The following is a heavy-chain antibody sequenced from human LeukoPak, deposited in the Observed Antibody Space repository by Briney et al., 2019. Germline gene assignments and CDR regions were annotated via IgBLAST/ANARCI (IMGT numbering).Heavy chain of an antibody. J-gene: IGHJ5*01. Sequence: PGGSLRLSCAASGFKFEDYAVHWVRQVPGKGLEWVSSISWNSGSKAYADSVEGRFTISRDNARNSLFLEMNNLRAEDTAFYYCAKDRHNPYRPEGPFDSWGQGTLVTVSS. V-gene: IGHV3-9*01. CDR2: ISWNSGSK. CDR1: GFKFEDYA. D-gene: IGHD1-14*01. CDR3: AKDRHNPYRPEGPFDS.